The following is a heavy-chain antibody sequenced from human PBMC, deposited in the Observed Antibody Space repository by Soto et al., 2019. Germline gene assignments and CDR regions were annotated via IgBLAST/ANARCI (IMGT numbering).Heavy chain of an antibody. V-gene: IGHV1-18*01. Sequence: QVQLVQSGAEVKKPGASVKVSCKASGYTFTSYGISWVRQAPGQGLEWMGWISAYNGNTNYAQKLQGRVTMTTDTDTSTGYMEMKSLRSDDTAVYYCARGTELAATPSAEYFQHWGQCTLVTVSS. D-gene: IGHD2-15*01. CDR1: GYTFTSYG. J-gene: IGHJ1*01. CDR3: ARGTELAATPSAEYFQH. CDR2: ISAYNGNT.